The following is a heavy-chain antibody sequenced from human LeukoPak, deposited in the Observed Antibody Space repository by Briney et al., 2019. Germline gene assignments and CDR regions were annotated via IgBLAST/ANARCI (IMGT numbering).Heavy chain of an antibody. CDR1: GFTFSSYG. CDR3: ARDHGRFGELYGGMDV. D-gene: IGHD3-10*01. J-gene: IGHJ6*04. V-gene: IGHV3-33*01. Sequence: PGGSLRLSCAASGFTFSSYGMHWVRQAPGKGLEWVAVIWYDGSNKYYADSVKGRFTISRDNSKNTLYLQMNSLRAKDTAVYYCARDHGRFGELYGGMDVWGKGTTVTVSS. CDR2: IWYDGSNK.